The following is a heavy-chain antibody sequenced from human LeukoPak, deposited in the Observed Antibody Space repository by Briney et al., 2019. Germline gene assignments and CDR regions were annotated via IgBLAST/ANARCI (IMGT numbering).Heavy chain of an antibody. J-gene: IGHJ6*03. Sequence: PGGSLRLSXAASGFTVSSNYMSWVRQAPGKGLEWVSVIYSGGSTYYVDSVKGRFTISRDNSKNTLYLQVNSLRAEDTAVYYCARSYRYYMDVWGKGTTVTVSS. V-gene: IGHV3-66*02. CDR2: IYSGGST. CDR3: ARSYRYYMDV. CDR1: GFTVSSNY.